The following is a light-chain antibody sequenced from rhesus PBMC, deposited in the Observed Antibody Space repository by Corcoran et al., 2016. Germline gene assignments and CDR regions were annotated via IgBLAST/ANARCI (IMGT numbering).Light chain of an antibody. V-gene: IGKV1-22*01. Sequence: DIQMTQSPSSLSASVGDTVTITCRASQGISSWLAWYQQKPGKAPKLLIYKASSLQSGAPSRFSGSGSGTDFTLTISSLQSEDFATYYCQQYSSRPLTFGGGTKVEIK. CDR2: KAS. CDR1: QGISSW. CDR3: QQYSSRPLT. J-gene: IGKJ4*01.